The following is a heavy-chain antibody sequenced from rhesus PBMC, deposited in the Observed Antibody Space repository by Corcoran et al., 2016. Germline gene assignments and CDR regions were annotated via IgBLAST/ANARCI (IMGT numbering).Heavy chain of an antibody. V-gene: IGHV4-99*02. CDR2: IGGSSGSI. Sequence: QVQLQESGPGLVKPSETLSLTCAVSGYSISSGSYWGWIRQSPGKGLEYIGYIGGSSGSIYYNPSLKSRVTISKDTSRNQFSLKFNSMTAADTAVYYCAREQNWYFDLWGPGTPITISS. J-gene: IGHJ2*01. CDR1: GYSISSGSY. CDR3: AREQNWYFDL.